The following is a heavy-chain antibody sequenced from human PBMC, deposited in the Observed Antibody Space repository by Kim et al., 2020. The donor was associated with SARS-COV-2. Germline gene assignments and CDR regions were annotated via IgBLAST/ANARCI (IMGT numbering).Heavy chain of an antibody. CDR1: GFTFSSHA. V-gene: IGHV3-23*01. D-gene: IGHD3-10*01. CDR2: ISDSGSRT. Sequence: GGSLRLSCAASGFTFSSHAMNWVRQAPGKGLEWASAISDSGSRTYYADSVKGRFIISRDSSKNTLYLQMNSLTAEDTAVYYCAKRGPGTFPVYYYYGMDVWGQGTTVTVSS. J-gene: IGHJ6*02. CDR3: AKRGPGTFPVYYYYGMDV.